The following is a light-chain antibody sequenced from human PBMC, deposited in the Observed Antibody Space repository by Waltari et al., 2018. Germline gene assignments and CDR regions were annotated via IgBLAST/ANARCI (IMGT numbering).Light chain of an antibody. J-gene: IGKJ1*01. CDR2: GAS. CDR1: QSVSRA. CDR3: QHYVRLPVT. V-gene: IGKV3-20*01. Sequence: TQSPGTLSLSPGERVTLSCRASQSVSRALAWYQQKPGQAPRLLIYGASSRATGIPDRFSGSGSGTDFSLTISRLEPEDFAVYYCQHYVRLPVTFGQGTK.